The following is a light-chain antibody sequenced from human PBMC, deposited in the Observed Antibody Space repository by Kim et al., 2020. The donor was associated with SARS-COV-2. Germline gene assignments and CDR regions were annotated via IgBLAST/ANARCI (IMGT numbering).Light chain of an antibody. Sequence: ASVGDVVTTTCRASQRISNSLAWYQQRPGKAPTLLVYEASSLESGVPSRFSGTGSGTEFTLTISSLQPDDFATYYCQHYDNYSQTFGPGTKVDIK. CDR2: EAS. J-gene: IGKJ1*01. CDR1: QRISNS. V-gene: IGKV1-5*01. CDR3: QHYDNYSQT.